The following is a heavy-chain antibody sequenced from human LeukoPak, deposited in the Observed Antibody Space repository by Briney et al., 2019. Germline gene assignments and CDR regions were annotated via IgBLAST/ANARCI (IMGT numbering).Heavy chain of an antibody. J-gene: IGHJ6*03. D-gene: IGHD5-18*01. Sequence: GGSLRLSCAASGFTFSSYSMNWVRQAPGKGLEWVSSISSSSTYIYYADSAKGRFTISRDNFKNTLYLQMNSLRAEDTAVYYCAKDLRSYGFGDHMDVWGKGTTVTVSS. CDR1: GFTFSSYS. CDR2: ISSSSTYI. CDR3: AKDLRSYGFGDHMDV. V-gene: IGHV3-21*06.